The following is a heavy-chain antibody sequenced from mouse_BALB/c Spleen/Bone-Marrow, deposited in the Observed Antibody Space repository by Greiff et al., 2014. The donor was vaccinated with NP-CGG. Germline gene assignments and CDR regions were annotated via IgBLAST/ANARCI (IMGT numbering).Heavy chain of an antibody. CDR2: IYPGDGDT. CDR3: ASRGDYSYAMDY. V-gene: IGHV1-80*01. J-gene: IGHJ4*01. D-gene: IGHD1-1*01. CDR1: GYSFSNYW. Sequence: VQLQQSGAELVRPGSSVKISCKSSGYSFSNYWMNWVKQRPGQGLEWIGQIYPGDGDTNYNGKFKGKATLTADKSSSTSYVQLSSLTSEDSAVYFCASRGDYSYAMDYWGQGTSVTVSS.